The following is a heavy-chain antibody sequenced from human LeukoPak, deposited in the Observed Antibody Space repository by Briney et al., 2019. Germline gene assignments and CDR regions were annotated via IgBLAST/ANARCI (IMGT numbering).Heavy chain of an antibody. Sequence: ASVKVSCKASGYTFTSYYMHWVRQAPGQGLEWMGIINPSGGSTSYAQKFRGRVTMTRDTSTSTVYMELSSLRSEDTAVYYCARDPRQASYYDXWSGPXGYFDYWGQXXXXXVSS. CDR1: GYTFTSYY. CDR2: INPSGGST. J-gene: IGHJ4*02. D-gene: IGHD3-3*01. V-gene: IGHV1-46*01. CDR3: ARDPRQASYYDXWSGPXGYFDY.